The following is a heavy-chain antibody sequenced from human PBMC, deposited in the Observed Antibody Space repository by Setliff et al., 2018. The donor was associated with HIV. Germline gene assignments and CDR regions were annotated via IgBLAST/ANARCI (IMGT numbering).Heavy chain of an antibody. V-gene: IGHV3-7*03. Sequence: PSETLRLSCAASGLIFSSYWMSWVRQAPGKGLEWVANIKQDGSEKYYVDSVKGRFTISRDNAKNSLYLQMNSLRAEDTAVYYCATDRGTYWGQGTLVTVSS. D-gene: IGHD1-7*01. CDR1: GLIFSSYW. CDR2: IKQDGSEK. J-gene: IGHJ4*02. CDR3: ATDRGTY.